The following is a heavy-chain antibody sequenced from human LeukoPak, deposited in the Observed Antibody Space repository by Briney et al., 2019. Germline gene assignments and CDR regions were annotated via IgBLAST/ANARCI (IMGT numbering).Heavy chain of an antibody. Sequence: PSQTLSLTCTVSGGSISSGGYYWSWIRQHPGKGLEWIGYIYYSGSTYYNPSLKSRVTISVDTSKNQFSLKLSSVTAADTAVYYCARVRAGSAAAAGATSWFDPWGQGTLVTVSS. CDR3: ARVRAGSAAAAGATSWFDP. D-gene: IGHD6-25*01. CDR2: IYYSGST. V-gene: IGHV4-31*03. CDR1: GGSISSGGYY. J-gene: IGHJ5*02.